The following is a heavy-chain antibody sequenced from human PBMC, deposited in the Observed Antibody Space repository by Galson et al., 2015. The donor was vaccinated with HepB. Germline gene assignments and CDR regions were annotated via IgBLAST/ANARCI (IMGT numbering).Heavy chain of an antibody. D-gene: IGHD6-19*01. Sequence: SLRPSCAASGFTFSNYGMHWVRQAPGKGLEGVAVISYDGSNKYYADSVKGRFTISRDNSKNTLYLQMNSLRAEDTALYYCAKDPYLYSALAGTMAGFDYWGQGTLVTVSS. V-gene: IGHV3-30*18. CDR2: ISYDGSNK. CDR1: GFTFSNYG. J-gene: IGHJ4*02. CDR3: AKDPYLYSALAGTMAGFDY.